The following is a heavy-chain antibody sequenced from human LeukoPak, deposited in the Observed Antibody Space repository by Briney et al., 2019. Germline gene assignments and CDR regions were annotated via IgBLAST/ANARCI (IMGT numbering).Heavy chain of an antibody. Sequence: GGSLRLSCAASGFTFSSYGMHWVRQAPGKGLEWVAVISYDGSNKYYADSVKGRFTVSRDNSKNTLYLQMNSLRADDTAVYYCARGNYYDTSGPSWYWGQGTLVTVSS. CDR1: GFTFSSYG. CDR3: ARGNYYDTSGPSWY. J-gene: IGHJ4*02. V-gene: IGHV3-30*03. D-gene: IGHD3-22*01. CDR2: ISYDGSNK.